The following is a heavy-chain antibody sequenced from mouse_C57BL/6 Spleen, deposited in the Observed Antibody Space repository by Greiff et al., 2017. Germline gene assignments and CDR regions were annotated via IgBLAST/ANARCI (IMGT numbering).Heavy chain of an antibody. D-gene: IGHD1-1*01. V-gene: IGHV1-15*01. Sequence: QVQLQQSGAELVRPGASVTLSCKASGYTFTDYEMHWVKQTPVHGLEWIGAIDPETGGTAYNQKFKGKAILTADKSSSTAYMELRSLTSEDSAVYYCTRGDDYGSSKWYFDVWGTGTTVTVSS. CDR2: IDPETGGT. CDR3: TRGDDYGSSKWYFDV. J-gene: IGHJ1*03. CDR1: GYTFTDYE.